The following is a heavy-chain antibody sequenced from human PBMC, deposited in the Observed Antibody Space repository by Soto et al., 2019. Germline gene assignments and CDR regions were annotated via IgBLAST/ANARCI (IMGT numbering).Heavy chain of an antibody. Sequence: GGSLRLSCAASGFTFSSYAMSWVRQAPGKGLEWVSAISGSGGSTYYADSVKGRFTISRDNSKNTLYLQMNSLRAEDTAVYYCAKADYVFWGGYPYIYYYYYYRDVGGKGTRV. V-gene: IGHV3-23*01. CDR2: ISGSGGST. CDR1: GFTFSSYA. CDR3: AKADYVFWGGYPYIYYYYYYRDV. D-gene: IGHD3-3*01. J-gene: IGHJ6*03.